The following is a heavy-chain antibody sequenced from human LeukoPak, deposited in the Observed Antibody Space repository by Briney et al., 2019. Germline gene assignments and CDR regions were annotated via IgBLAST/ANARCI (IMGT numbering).Heavy chain of an antibody. D-gene: IGHD6-13*01. CDR3: ARDWPTIAAAGTIPEYFQH. V-gene: IGHV3-66*01. CDR2: IYSGGST. CDR1: GFTLGDYA. Sequence: GGSLRLSCAASGFTLGDYAMSWVRQAPGKGLEWVSVIYSGGSTYYADSGKGRFTISRRNAKNSLYLQMNSLRAEDTAVYYCARDWPTIAAAGTIPEYFQHWGQGTLVTVSS. J-gene: IGHJ1*01.